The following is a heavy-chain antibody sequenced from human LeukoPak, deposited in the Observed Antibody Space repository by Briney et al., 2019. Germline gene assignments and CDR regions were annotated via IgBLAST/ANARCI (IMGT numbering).Heavy chain of an antibody. J-gene: IGHJ4*02. CDR3: AKDPYYYGSGSYLYYFDY. CDR1: GFTFSSYS. V-gene: IGHV3-48*04. CDR2: ISSSSSTI. D-gene: IGHD3-10*01. Sequence: GGSLRLSCAASGFTFSSYSMNWVRQAPGKGLEWVSYISSSSSTIYYADSVKGRFTISRDNAKNSLYLQMNSLRAEDTAVYYCAKDPYYYGSGSYLYYFDYWGQGTLVTVSS.